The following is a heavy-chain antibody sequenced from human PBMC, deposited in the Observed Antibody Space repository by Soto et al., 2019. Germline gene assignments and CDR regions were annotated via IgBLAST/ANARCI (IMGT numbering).Heavy chain of an antibody. J-gene: IGHJ6*02. CDR3: ARAHYGDYGYGMDV. D-gene: IGHD4-17*01. CDR2: IYHSGTT. V-gene: IGHV4-30-2*01. Sequence: SETLSLTCAVSGGSISSGGYSWSWIRQPPGKGLEWIGYIYHSGTTYYNPSLKSRVTISVDRSKNQFSLKLSSVTAADTAVYYCARAHYGDYGYGMDVWGQGTTVTAS. CDR1: GGSISSGGYS.